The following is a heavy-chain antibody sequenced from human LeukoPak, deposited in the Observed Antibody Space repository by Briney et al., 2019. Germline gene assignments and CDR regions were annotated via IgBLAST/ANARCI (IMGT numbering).Heavy chain of an antibody. CDR3: ARDDSSSPQGAFDI. D-gene: IGHD6-6*01. Sequence: SVKVSCKASGGAFNTDAISWVRQAPGQGLEWMGRIIPMSGTANYAQKFQGRVTITTDESTGTAYMELSSLRSEDTAVYYCARDDSSSPQGAFDIWGQGTMVTVSS. V-gene: IGHV1-69*05. CDR2: IIPMSGTA. CDR1: GGAFNTDA. J-gene: IGHJ3*02.